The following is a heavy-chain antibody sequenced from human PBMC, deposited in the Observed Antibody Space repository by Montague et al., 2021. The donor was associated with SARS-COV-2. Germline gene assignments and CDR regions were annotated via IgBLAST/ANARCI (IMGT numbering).Heavy chain of an antibody. CDR2: KNYRSKWTS. V-gene: IGHV6-1*01. CDR3: VGDTGSAQAGFDA. CDR1: GDSVWSNTAA. Sequence: XAISGDSVWSNTAAWNWIRQSPSGGREWLGRKNYRSKWTSDYATSVEGRISIDPDTSKNQFFLHLRSVTPEDTGVYCCVGDTGSAQAGFDAWGQGTLVTVSS. J-gene: IGHJ4*02. D-gene: IGHD4-17*01.